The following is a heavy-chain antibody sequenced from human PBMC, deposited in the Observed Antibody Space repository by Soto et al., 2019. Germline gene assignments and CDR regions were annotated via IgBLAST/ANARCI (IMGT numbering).Heavy chain of an antibody. Sequence: EVQLLESGGGLVQPGGSLRLSCAASGFTFSSYAMNWVRQAPGKGLEWVSTPSGSGGTTYYADSVKGRFTISRDTSKNTVYLQMNSLRAEETAVYYCATDLRGLVWYGMDVWGQGTTVTVSS. CDR3: ATDLRGLVWYGMDV. CDR1: GFTFSSYA. J-gene: IGHJ6*02. D-gene: IGHD2-21*01. CDR2: PSGSGGTT. V-gene: IGHV3-23*01.